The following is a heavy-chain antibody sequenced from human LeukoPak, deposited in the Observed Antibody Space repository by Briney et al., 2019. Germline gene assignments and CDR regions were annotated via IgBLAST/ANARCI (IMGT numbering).Heavy chain of an antibody. CDR1: GYSISSGYY. J-gene: IGHJ4*02. V-gene: IGHV4-38-2*02. D-gene: IGHD1-26*01. CDR3: ARGGPGASGY. CDR2: IYHSGST. Sequence: SETLSLTCTVSGYSISSGYYWGWIRQPPGKGLEWIGSIYHSGSTYYNPSLKSRVTISVDTSKNQFSLKLSSVTAADTAVYYCARGGPGASGYWGQGTLVTVSS.